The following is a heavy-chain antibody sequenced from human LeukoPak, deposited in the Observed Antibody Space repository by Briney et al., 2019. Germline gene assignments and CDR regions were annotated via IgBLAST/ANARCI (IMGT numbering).Heavy chain of an antibody. J-gene: IGHJ4*02. CDR2: IRCYI. CDR3: ARDLDTAMVTVSTLFDY. D-gene: IGHD5-18*01. Sequence: IRCYIYYADSVKARFTISRDNAKNSLYLQMNSLRAEDTAVYYCARDLDTAMVTVSTLFDYWGQGTLVTVSS. V-gene: IGHV3-21*01.